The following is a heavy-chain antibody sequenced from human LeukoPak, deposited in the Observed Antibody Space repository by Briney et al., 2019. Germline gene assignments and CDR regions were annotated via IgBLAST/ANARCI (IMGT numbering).Heavy chain of an antibody. D-gene: IGHD5-18*01. CDR1: GFTFSNAW. CDR2: IKSKTDGGTT. Sequence: GGSLRLSCAASGFTFSNAWMSWVRQAPGKGLEWVGRIKSKTDGGTTDYAAPVKGRFTISRDNSKNTLYLQMNSLRAEDTGVYYCAKEKMQLWFRGIDYWGQGTLVTVSS. CDR3: AKEKMQLWFRGIDY. J-gene: IGHJ4*02. V-gene: IGHV3-15*01.